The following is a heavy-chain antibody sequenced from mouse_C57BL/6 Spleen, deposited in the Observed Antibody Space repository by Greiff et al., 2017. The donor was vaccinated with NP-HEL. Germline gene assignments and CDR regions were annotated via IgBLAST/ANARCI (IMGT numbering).Heavy chain of an antibody. CDR1: GYTFTSYW. CDR3: AREWDGHFDV. Sequence: QVQLQQPGAELVRPGSSVKLSCKASGYTFTSYWMHWVKQRPIQGLEWIGNIDPSDSETHYNQKFKDKATLTVDKSSSTAYMQISSLNSEDSAVYYCAREWDGHFDVWGTGTTVTVSS. J-gene: IGHJ1*03. D-gene: IGHD4-1*01. CDR2: IDPSDSET. V-gene: IGHV1-52*01.